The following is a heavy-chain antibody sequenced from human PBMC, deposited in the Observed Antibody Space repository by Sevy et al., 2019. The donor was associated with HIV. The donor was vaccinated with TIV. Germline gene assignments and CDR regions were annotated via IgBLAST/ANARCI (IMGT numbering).Heavy chain of an antibody. CDR1: GFTFSSYG. J-gene: IGHJ6*02. Sequence: GGSLRLSCAASGFTFSSYGMHWVRQAPGKGLEWVAVIWYDGSNKYYADSVKGRFTISRDNSKNTLYLQMNSLRAEATAVYYCARDGRRLYYYDSSGYYHYYYGMDVWGQGTTVTVSS. D-gene: IGHD3-22*01. CDR3: ARDGRRLYYYDSSGYYHYYYGMDV. CDR2: IWYDGSNK. V-gene: IGHV3-33*01.